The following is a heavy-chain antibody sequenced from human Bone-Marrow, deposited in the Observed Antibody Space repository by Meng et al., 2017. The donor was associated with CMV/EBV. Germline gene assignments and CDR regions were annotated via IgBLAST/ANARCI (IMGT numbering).Heavy chain of an antibody. CDR2: ISYDGSNK. J-gene: IGHJ4*02. CDR1: GFTFSDYY. CDR3: ARSTASGTDYWG. V-gene: IGHV3-30-3*01. Sequence: LSLTCAASGFTFSDYYMSWIRQAPGKGLEWVAVISYDGSNKYYADSVKGRFTISRDNSKNTLYLQMNSLRAEDTAVYYCARSTASGTDYWGWGQGTLVTVSS. D-gene: IGHD7-27*01.